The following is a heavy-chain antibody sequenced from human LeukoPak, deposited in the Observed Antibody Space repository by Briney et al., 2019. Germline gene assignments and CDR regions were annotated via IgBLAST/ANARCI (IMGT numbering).Heavy chain of an antibody. V-gene: IGHV3-23*01. D-gene: IGHD5-18*01. CDR2: ISGSGGST. CDR1: GFTVSSNY. CDR3: AADLTGGYSNFDY. Sequence: GGSLRLSCAASGFTVSSNYMSWVRQAPGKGLEWVSAISGSGGSTYYADSVKGRFTISRDNSKNTLYLQMNSLRAEDTAVYYCAADLTGGYSNFDYWGQGTLVTVSS. J-gene: IGHJ4*02.